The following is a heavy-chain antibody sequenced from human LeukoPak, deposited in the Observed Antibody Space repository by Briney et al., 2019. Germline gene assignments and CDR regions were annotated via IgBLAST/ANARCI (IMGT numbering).Heavy chain of an antibody. D-gene: IGHD3-22*01. CDR2: IYPLDADT. J-gene: IGHJ4*02. Sequence: GESLKISCKASGYIFSSYWIGWVRQMPGKGLEWMGTIYPLDADTNYSPSFQGHVTISADKSVNTAYLQWSSLRASDTAMYYCARLPMTLNYFDYCGQGTLVTVSS. CDR1: GYIFSSYW. CDR3: ARLPMTLNYFDY. V-gene: IGHV5-51*01.